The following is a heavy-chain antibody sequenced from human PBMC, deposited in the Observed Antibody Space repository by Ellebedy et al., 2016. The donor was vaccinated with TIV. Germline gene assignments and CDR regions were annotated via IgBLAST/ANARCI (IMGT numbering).Heavy chain of an antibody. CDR2: ISAYTGNT. Sequence: ASVKVSCKASEYTFTSYGITWVRQAPGQGLEWMGWISAYTGNTNYARKVQGRVTMTTDTSTNTVYMELRSLRSDDTAVYYCTRDMVQGMVARYLWFDFWGQGTQVTVSS. CDR3: TRDMVQGMVARYLWFDF. CDR1: EYTFTSYG. V-gene: IGHV1-18*04. D-gene: IGHD5-12*01. J-gene: IGHJ4*02.